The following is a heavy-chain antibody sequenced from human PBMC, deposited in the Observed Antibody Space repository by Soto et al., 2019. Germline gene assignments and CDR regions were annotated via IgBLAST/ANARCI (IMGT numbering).Heavy chain of an antibody. CDR1: GYSFTSYW. V-gene: IGHV5-51*01. Sequence: PGESLKISCKGSGYSFTSYWIGWVRQMPGKGLEWMGMIYPGDSDTRYSPSFQGQVTISADKSISPAYLQWSSLNASDTALYYCARLLSVRGVIMVYFDYWGQGTLFTVSS. CDR3: ARLLSVRGVIMVYFDY. CDR2: IYPGDSDT. D-gene: IGHD3-10*02. J-gene: IGHJ4*02.